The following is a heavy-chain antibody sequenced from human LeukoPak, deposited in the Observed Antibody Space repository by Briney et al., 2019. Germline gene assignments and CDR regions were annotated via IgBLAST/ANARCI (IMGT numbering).Heavy chain of an antibody. CDR3: AKSYGGNVRDAFDI. CDR1: GFTFGSYA. V-gene: IGHV3-23*01. Sequence: PGGSLRLPCAASGFTFGSYAMSWVRQAPGKGLEWASTTSGTGGLTYYADSVKGRFTISRDNFKNTLYLQMNSLRVEDTAVYYCAKSYGGNVRDAFDIWGQGTVVTVSS. CDR2: TSGTGGLT. J-gene: IGHJ3*02. D-gene: IGHD4-23*01.